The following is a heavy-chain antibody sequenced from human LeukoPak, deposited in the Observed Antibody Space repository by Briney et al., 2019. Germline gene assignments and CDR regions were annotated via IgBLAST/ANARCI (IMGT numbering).Heavy chain of an antibody. D-gene: IGHD3-22*01. CDR1: GGSFSGYY. CDR3: ARGPPTYYYDVGDYYFDY. V-gene: IGHV4-34*01. CDR2: INHSGST. J-gene: IGHJ4*02. Sequence: PSETLSLTCAVYGGSFSGYYWSWIRQPPGKGLEWIGEINHSGSTNYNPSLKSRVTISVDTSKNQFSLKLSSVTAADTAVYYCARGPPTYYYDVGDYYFDYWGQGTLVTVSS.